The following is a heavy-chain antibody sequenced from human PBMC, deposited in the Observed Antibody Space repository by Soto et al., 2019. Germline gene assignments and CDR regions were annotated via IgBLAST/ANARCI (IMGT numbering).Heavy chain of an antibody. V-gene: IGHV3-23*01. D-gene: IGHD6-13*01. CDR3: ARGGRGYSSSWNQYYYGMDV. J-gene: IGHJ6*02. CDR2: ISGSGGST. CDR1: GFTFSSYA. Sequence: GGSLRLSCAASGFTFSSYAMSWVRQAPGKGLEWVSAISGSGGSTYYADSVKGRFTISRDNSKNTLYLQMNSLRAEDTAVYYCARGGRGYSSSWNQYYYGMDVWGQGTTVTVSS.